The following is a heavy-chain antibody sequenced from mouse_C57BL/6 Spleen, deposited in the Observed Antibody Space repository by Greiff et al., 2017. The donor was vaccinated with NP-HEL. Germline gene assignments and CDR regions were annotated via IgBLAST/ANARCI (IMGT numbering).Heavy chain of an antibody. CDR3: ARRGLREGFAY. D-gene: IGHD2-4*01. CDR1: GYTFTDYN. Sequence: EVQLQQSGPELVKPGASVKMSCKASGYTFTDYNMHWVKQSHGKSLEWIGDINPNNGGTSYNQKFKGKATLTVNKSSSTAYMELSSLTSEDSAVYYCARRGLREGFAYWGQGTLVTVSA. V-gene: IGHV1-22*01. J-gene: IGHJ3*01. CDR2: INPNNGGT.